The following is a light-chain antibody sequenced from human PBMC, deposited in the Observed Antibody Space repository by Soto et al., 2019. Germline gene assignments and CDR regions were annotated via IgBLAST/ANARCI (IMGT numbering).Light chain of an antibody. J-gene: IGLJ1*01. Sequence: QSALTQPASVSGSPGQSITISCTGTSSDVGGYNYVSWYQQHPGKAPKLMIYVVSNRPSGVSNRFSGSKSGNTTSLTISGHQAEEDADYYCSSYTSSSTPYVFGTGTKLTVL. V-gene: IGLV2-14*01. CDR2: VVS. CDR3: SSYTSSSTPYV. CDR1: SSDVGGYNY.